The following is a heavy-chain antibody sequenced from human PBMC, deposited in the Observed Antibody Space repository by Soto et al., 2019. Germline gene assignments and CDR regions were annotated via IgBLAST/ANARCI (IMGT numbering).Heavy chain of an antibody. Sequence: QVQLVESGGGVVQPGRSLRLSCAASGFTFSSYAMHWVRQAPGKGLEWVAVISYDGSNKYYADSVKGRFTISRDNSKNTLYLQMNSLRAEDTAVYYCAGEYYDILTGHKGYAFDIWGQGTMVTVSS. CDR3: AGEYYDILTGHKGYAFDI. V-gene: IGHV3-30-3*01. CDR2: ISYDGSNK. D-gene: IGHD3-9*01. J-gene: IGHJ3*02. CDR1: GFTFSSYA.